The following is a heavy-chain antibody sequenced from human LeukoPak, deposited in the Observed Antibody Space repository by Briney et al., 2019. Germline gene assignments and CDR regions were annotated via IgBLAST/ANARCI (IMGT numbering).Heavy chain of an antibody. V-gene: IGHV1-2*02. CDR2: INPNSGAT. Sequence: ASVKVSCKASGYTFTSYHMHWVRQAPGQGLEWMGWINPNSGATNYAQKFQGRVTMTRDTSISTAYMELSRLTSDDTAVYYCARGPAVWGQGTLVTVSS. CDR1: GYTFTSYH. CDR3: ARGPAV. J-gene: IGHJ4*02.